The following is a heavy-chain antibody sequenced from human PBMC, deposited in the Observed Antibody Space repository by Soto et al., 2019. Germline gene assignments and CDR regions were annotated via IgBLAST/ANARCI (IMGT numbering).Heavy chain of an antibody. V-gene: IGHV5-51*01. D-gene: IGHD3-22*01. CDR3: ARRPLYDSSGFGVAFDI. Sequence: GGSLKISCKGSGCSFTSYLIGWGRPMAGKGLEWMGIIYPGDSDTRYSPSFQGHVTISADKSISTAYLQWSSLKASDTAMYYCARRPLYDSSGFGVAFDIWGQGTMVTVSS. J-gene: IGHJ3*02. CDR2: IYPGDSDT. CDR1: GCSFTSYL.